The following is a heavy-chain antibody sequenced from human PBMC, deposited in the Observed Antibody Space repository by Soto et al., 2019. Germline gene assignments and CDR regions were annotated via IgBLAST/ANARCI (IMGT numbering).Heavy chain of an antibody. CDR1: GFSFTNYW. J-gene: IGHJ5*02. D-gene: IGHD4-17*01. CDR2: IDASDSDS. V-gene: IGHV5-51*01. CDR3: VRHGFYGEYSDNDFDR. Sequence: PGESPKISCNASGFSFTNYWIAWVRQMPGKGLEYMGIIDASDSDSRYSPSFQCQVTFSADKSINTAYLQGSXPKASDIAMYSCVRHGFYGEYSDNDFDRWGQVTLVTVSS.